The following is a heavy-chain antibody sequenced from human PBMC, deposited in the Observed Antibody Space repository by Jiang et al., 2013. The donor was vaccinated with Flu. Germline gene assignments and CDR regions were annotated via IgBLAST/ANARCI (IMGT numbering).Heavy chain of an antibody. CDR3: ARGLMGSSSSDPHNWFDP. CDR1: DHSISSGYY. Sequence: VQLVESGPGLVKPSETLSLTCTVSDHSISSGYYWGWIRQAPGKGLEWIGSIYHSGRTYYNPSLRSRVTISVDTSKNQFSLRLSSVIAADTAIYYCARGLMGSSSSDPHNWFDPWGQGTLVTVSS. CDR2: IYHSGRT. D-gene: IGHD2-2*01. J-gene: IGHJ5*02. V-gene: IGHV4-38-2*02.